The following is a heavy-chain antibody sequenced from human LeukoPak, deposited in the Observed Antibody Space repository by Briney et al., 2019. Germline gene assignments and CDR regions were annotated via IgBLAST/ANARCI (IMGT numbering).Heavy chain of an antibody. J-gene: IGHJ6*02. D-gene: IGHD4-11*01. Sequence: GGSLRLSCAASGFTFSNAWINWVRQAPGKGLEWVGRIKSKTDGGTTEYAAPVKGRFTISRDDSKNTLYLQMNSLKTEDTAVYHCSTWDYTDSWDVWGQGTTVIVSS. V-gene: IGHV3-15*07. CDR2: IKSKTDGGTT. CDR1: GFTFSNAW. CDR3: STWDYTDSWDV.